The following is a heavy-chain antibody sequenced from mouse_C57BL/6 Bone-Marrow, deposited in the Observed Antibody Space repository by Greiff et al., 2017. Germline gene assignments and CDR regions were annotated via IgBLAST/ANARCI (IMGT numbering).Heavy chain of an antibody. CDR1: GYTFTSYW. J-gene: IGHJ4*01. D-gene: IGHD2-4*01. Sequence: QVQLQQPGAELVMPGASVKLSCKASGYTFTSYWMHWVKQRPGQGLEWIGELDPSDSYTNYNQKFKGKSTLTVDKSSSTAYMQLSSLTSEDSAVYYCARSGDYEDYYAMDYWGQGTSVTVSS. CDR3: ARSGDYEDYYAMDY. CDR2: LDPSDSYT. V-gene: IGHV1-69*01.